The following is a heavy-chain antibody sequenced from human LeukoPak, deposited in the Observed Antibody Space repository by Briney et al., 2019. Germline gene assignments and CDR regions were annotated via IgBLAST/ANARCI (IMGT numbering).Heavy chain of an antibody. CDR1: GYTFTNYY. CDR2: IHPNSGGT. J-gene: IGHJ4*02. D-gene: IGHD3-10*01. Sequence: ASVKVSCKTSGYTFTNYYMHWVRQVPGQGLEWLGCIHPNSGGTNYAQKFQGRVTMTRDTSINTVYMELSSLRSDDTAVYYCASGSSADYWGQGTLVTVSS. CDR3: ASGSSADY. V-gene: IGHV1-2*02.